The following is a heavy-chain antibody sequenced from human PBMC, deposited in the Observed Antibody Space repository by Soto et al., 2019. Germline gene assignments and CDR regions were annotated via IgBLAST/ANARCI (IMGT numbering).Heavy chain of an antibody. D-gene: IGHD6-6*01. Sequence: SETLSLTCTVSGGSISSSSYYWGWIRQPPGKGLEWIGSIYYSGSTYYNPSLKSRVTISVDTSKNQFSLKLSSVTAADTAVYYCASDSSSSYYYYYYGMDVWGQGTTVT. CDR2: IYYSGST. J-gene: IGHJ6*01. CDR3: ASDSSSSYYYYYYGMDV. V-gene: IGHV4-39*01. CDR1: GGSISSSSYY.